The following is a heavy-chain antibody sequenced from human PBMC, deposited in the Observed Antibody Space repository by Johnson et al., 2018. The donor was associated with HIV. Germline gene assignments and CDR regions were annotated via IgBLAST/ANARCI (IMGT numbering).Heavy chain of an antibody. J-gene: IGHJ3*02. CDR3: ARGGFDIVGGTIGWSAFDI. Sequence: VQLVESGGGLVQPGGSLRLSCAASGFTFSSYDMHWVRQATGKGLEWVSAIGTAGDTYYPGSVKGRFTISRENAKNSLYLQMNSLRAGDTAVYYCARGGFDIVGGTIGWSAFDIWGQGTMVTVSS. D-gene: IGHD1-26*01. V-gene: IGHV3-13*01. CDR1: GFTFSSYD. CDR2: IGTAGDT.